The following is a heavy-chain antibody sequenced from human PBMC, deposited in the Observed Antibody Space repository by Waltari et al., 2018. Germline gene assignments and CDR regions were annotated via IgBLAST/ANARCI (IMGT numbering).Heavy chain of an antibody. D-gene: IGHD3-16*01. V-gene: IGHV3-7*01. CDR2: INQGGGEK. J-gene: IGHJ1*01. CDR1: GFTFNKFW. CDR3: ARHAWGYFQY. Sequence: EVQLVESGGGLVQPGGSLRLSCAASGFTFNKFWMTWVRQAPGKGLGWLANINQGGGEKYYVDSLKGRFTISRDNAKNSLYLQMTSLRAEDTAVYYCARHAWGYFQYWGQGTLVTVSS.